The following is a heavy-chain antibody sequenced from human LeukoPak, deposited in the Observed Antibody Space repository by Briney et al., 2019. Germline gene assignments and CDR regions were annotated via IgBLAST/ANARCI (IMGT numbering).Heavy chain of an antibody. CDR2: IYHSGST. J-gene: IGHJ4*02. D-gene: IGHD3-3*01. V-gene: IGHV4-59*02. CDR1: GGSVSSYY. CDR3: ASLGGYYDFWSGHRDY. Sequence: SETLSLTCTVSGGSVSSYYWSWIRQPPGKRLEWIGYIYHSGSTNHSPSLKSRVTTSVDTSKNQFSLELSSVTAADTAVYFCASLGGYYDFWSGHRDYWGQGILVTVSS.